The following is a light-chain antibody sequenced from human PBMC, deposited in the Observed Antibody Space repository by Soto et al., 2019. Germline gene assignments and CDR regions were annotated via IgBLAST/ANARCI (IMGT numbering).Light chain of an antibody. Sequence: EIVLTQSPGTLSLSPGERGTLSCRASQSVSSNFLAWYQQKPGQAPRLLIFDVSTRATGVPDRFTGSGSGTDFTLTISRLEPEDFAVYYCQFYGDPPKTFGQGTKVDIK. J-gene: IGKJ1*01. CDR1: QSVSSNF. CDR2: DVS. CDR3: QFYGDPPKT. V-gene: IGKV3-20*01.